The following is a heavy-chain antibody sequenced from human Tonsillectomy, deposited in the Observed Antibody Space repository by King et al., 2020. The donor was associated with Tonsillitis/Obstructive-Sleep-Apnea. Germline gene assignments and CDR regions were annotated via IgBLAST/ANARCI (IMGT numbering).Heavy chain of an antibody. CDR3: AKDGSSGITMVRGVIIDY. CDR2: ISGSGGST. CDR1: GFTFSSYA. Sequence: VQLVESGEGLVQPGGSLRLSCAASGFTFSSYAMSWVRQAPGKGLEWVSAISGSGGSTYYADSVKGRFTISRDNSKNTLYLQMNSLRAEDTAVYYCAKDGSSGITMVRGVIIDYWGQGPLVTVSS. J-gene: IGHJ4*02. V-gene: IGHV3-23*04. D-gene: IGHD3-10*01.